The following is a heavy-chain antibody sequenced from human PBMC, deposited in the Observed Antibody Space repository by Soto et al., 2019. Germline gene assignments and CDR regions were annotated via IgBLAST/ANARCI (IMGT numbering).Heavy chain of an antibody. CDR3: ANESPKGGSYSDY. CDR1: GFTFSDHG. V-gene: IGHV3-30*18. CDR2: ISFDGSNK. Sequence: QVQLVESGGNVVQPGRSLTLACAASGFTFSDHGMHWVRQAPGKGLEWVAVISFDGSNKFYADSVRGRFTISRDNSKNTLYLKMNSLRADDTAVYYCANESPKGGSYSDYWGQGTLVTVSS. J-gene: IGHJ4*02. D-gene: IGHD3-10*01.